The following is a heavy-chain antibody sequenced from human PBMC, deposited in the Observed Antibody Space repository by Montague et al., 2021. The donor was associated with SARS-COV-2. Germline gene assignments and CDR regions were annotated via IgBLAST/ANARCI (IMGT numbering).Heavy chain of an antibody. V-gene: IGHV4-34*01. D-gene: IGHD5-12*01. CDR2: IYDSGST. Sequence: SETLSLTCAVYGGSFSGYYLNWIRQPPGKGLEWIGSIYDSGSTYYNPSLKSRVTISVDTSKNHFSLKLSSVTAADTAVYYCARRGRKLLPVATTIGGFDIWGQGTMVTVSS. CDR3: ARRGRKLLPVATTIGGFDI. J-gene: IGHJ3*02. CDR1: GGSFSGYY.